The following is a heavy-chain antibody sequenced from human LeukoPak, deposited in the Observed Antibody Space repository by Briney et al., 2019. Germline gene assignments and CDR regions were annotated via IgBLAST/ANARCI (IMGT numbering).Heavy chain of an antibody. CDR3: ARGRNSGGYYYYYMDV. D-gene: IGHD2-8*02. V-gene: IGHV3-7*01. CDR2: IKQDGSEK. J-gene: IGHJ6*03. Sequence: GGSLRLSCAASGFTFSSYWMSWVRQAPGKGLEWVANIKQDGSEKYYVDSVKGRFTISRDNAKNSLYLQMNSLRAEDTAVHYCARGRNSGGYYYYYMDVWGKGTTVTVSS. CDR1: GFTFSSYW.